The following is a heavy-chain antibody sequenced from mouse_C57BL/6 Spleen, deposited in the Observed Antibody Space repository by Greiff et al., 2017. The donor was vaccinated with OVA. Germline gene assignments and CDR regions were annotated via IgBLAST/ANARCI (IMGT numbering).Heavy chain of an antibody. Sequence: VQLKQSGAELVRPGASVTLSCKASGYTFTDYEMHWVKQTPVHGLEWIGAIDPETGGTAYNQKFKGKAILTADKSSSTAYMELRSLTSEDSAVYYCTRPVPYFDYWGQGTTLTVSS. CDR3: TRPVPYFDY. J-gene: IGHJ2*01. CDR2: IDPETGGT. V-gene: IGHV1-15*01. CDR1: GYTFTDYE.